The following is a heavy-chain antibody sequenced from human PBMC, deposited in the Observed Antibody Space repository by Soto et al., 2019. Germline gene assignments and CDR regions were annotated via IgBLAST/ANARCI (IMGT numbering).Heavy chain of an antibody. J-gene: IGHJ6*03. V-gene: IGHV3-7*05. CDR3: TRDCGTPGRGSAVGYYYHFFMDV. D-gene: IGHD2-21*01. Sequence: EVQLVESGGGLVQPGGSLRLSCAASGFTFSTYWMNWVRQAPGKGLEWVANIKEDGSEEYYVDSVKGRFTISRDNANNSLFLDMNSLRAEETAVYYCTRDCGTPGRGSAVGYYYHFFMDVRGQGTTLTLPS. CDR2: IKEDGSEE. CDR1: GFTFSTYW.